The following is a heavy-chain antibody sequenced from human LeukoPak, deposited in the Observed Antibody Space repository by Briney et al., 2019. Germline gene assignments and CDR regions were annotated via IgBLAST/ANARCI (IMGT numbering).Heavy chain of an antibody. CDR2: TNVNSGGS. D-gene: IGHD6-13*01. CDR3: ARERSTAWDDAFDI. CDR1: GYTFTGFY. J-gene: IGHJ3*02. V-gene: IGHV1-2*02. Sequence: ASVKVSCKASGYTFTGFYIHWVRQAPGQGLECMGWTNVNSGGSKYVQKFQGRITMTRDTSINTAYMELSSLTSDDTAVYYCARERSTAWDDAFDIWGQGTMVTVSS.